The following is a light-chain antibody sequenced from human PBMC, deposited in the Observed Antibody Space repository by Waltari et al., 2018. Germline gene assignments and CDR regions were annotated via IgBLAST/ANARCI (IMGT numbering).Light chain of an antibody. CDR2: SAS. CDR1: QSVSTH. V-gene: IGKV1-39*01. CDR3: QGTYTPPWT. Sequence: DIQMTQSPLSLSASVGDRVTVTCRASQSVSTHLNWYQHKPGKAPELLVYSASFLETGVPSRFSAGGSGTDFNFTITAVQPEDFATYYCQGTYTPPWTFGPGTRLEIK. J-gene: IGKJ1*01.